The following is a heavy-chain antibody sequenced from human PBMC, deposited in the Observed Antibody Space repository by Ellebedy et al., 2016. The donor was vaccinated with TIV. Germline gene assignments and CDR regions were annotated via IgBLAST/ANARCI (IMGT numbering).Heavy chain of an antibody. CDR1: GVNFSTYG. CDR3: VRPSYYYDRSDSRNHEYFHH. Sequence: GESLKISXAASGVNFSTYGMHWVRQAPGKGLEWVAVIWYDGSSKYHAASVEGRFTVSRDNSYNTLYLQMSSLRAEDTAVYYCVRPSYYYDRSDSRNHEYFHHWGQGTLVTVSS. CDR2: IWYDGSSK. D-gene: IGHD3-22*01. V-gene: IGHV3-33*01. J-gene: IGHJ1*01.